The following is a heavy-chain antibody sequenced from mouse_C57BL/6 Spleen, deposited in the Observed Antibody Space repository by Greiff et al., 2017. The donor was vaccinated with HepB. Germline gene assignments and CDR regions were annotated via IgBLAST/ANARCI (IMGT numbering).Heavy chain of an antibody. CDR3: ARDLSGYAMDY. V-gene: IGHV1-55*01. J-gene: IGHJ4*01. CDR2: IYPGSGST. CDR1: GYTFTSYW. Sequence: QVQLQQPGAELVKPGASVKMSCKASGYTFTSYWISWVKQRPGQGLEWIGDIYPGSGSTNYNEKFKSKATLTVDTSSSTAYMQLSSLTSEDSAVYYCARDLSGYAMDYWGQGTSVTVSS.